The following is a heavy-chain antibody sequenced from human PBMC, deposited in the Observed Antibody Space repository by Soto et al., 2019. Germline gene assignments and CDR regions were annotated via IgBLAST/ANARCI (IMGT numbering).Heavy chain of an antibody. D-gene: IGHD3-10*01. CDR1: GGSFSGYY. CDR2: INHSGST. V-gene: IGHV4-34*01. J-gene: IGHJ6*02. CDR3: ARGRVKKYYYGMDV. Sequence: SETLSLTCAVYGGSFSGYYWSWIRQPPGKGLEWIGEINHSGSTNYNPSLKSRVTISVDTSKNQFSLKLSSVTAADTAVYYCARGRVKKYYYGMDVWGQGTTVTVSS.